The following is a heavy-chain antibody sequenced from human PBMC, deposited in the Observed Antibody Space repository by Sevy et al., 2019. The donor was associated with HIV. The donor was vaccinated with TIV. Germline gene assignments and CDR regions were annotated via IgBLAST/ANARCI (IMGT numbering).Heavy chain of an antibody. CDR3: ARDGSGLATDLDY. CDR2: ISSSSGYI. CDR1: QFTFSSYN. J-gene: IGHJ4*02. D-gene: IGHD5-12*01. V-gene: IGHV3-21*01. Sequence: GGSLRLSCAASQFTFSSYNMNWVRQAPGKGLEWVSSISSSSGYIYYADSVKGRFTISRDNAKNSLYLQMNSLRAEDTAVYYCARDGSGLATDLDYWGQGTLVTVSS.